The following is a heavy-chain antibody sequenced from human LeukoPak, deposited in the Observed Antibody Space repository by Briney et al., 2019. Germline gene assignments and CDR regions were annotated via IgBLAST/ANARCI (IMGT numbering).Heavy chain of an antibody. CDR1: GFTFDDYG. D-gene: IGHD3-3*01. J-gene: IGHJ6*03. Sequence: GGSLRLSCVASGFTFDDYGMSSGRQAPGKGLEWVSGINWNGGSTGYADSVKGRFTISRDNAKNSLYLQMNTLRAEDTALYYCARDPPVRDFLSGHRLGHMDVWGKGTTVTVSS. CDR3: ARDPPVRDFLSGHRLGHMDV. CDR2: INWNGGST. V-gene: IGHV3-20*04.